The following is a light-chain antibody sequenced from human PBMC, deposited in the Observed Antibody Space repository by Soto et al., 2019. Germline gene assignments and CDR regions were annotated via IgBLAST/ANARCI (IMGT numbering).Light chain of an antibody. V-gene: IGKV1-5*03. CDR2: KAS. J-gene: IGKJ1*01. CDR3: QHYYSYSEA. CDR1: QTISSW. Sequence: DIQMTQSPSTLSGSVGDRVTITCRASQTISSWLAWYQQKPGKAPKLLIYKASTLKSGVPSRFSGSGSGTAFTLTISSLQTGDFATNDDQHYYSYSEAFGQGTKVDLK.